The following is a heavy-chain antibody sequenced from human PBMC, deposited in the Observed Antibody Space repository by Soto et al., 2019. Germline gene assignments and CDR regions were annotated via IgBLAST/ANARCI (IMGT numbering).Heavy chain of an antibody. D-gene: IGHD1-26*01. CDR2: ISYDGSNK. J-gene: IGHJ4*02. Sequence: QVQLVESGGGVVQPGRSLRLSCAASGFTFSSYAMHWVRQAPGKGLEWVAVISYDGSNKYYADSVKGRFTISRDNSKNTLYLQMNSLRAEDTAVYYGARDLGRGLVGATGYFDYWGQGTLVTVSS. V-gene: IGHV3-30-3*01. CDR3: ARDLGRGLVGATGYFDY. CDR1: GFTFSSYA.